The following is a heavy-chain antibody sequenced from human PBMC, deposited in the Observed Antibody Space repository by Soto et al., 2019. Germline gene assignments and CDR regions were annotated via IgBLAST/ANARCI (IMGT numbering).Heavy chain of an antibody. CDR1: GFTFSDSA. J-gene: IGHJ6*03. CDR2: IRSKPNTDAT. V-gene: IGHV3-73*01. Sequence: GGSLRLSCAASGFTFSDSAMHWVRQASGKGLEWVGRIRSKPNTDATAYAASVKGRFTISRDDSKNTAYLQMDSLKTEDTAVYYCTRHVDCSGGSCYSGYYYYMDVWGKGTTVTVSS. CDR3: TRHVDCSGGSCYSGYYYYMDV. D-gene: IGHD2-15*01.